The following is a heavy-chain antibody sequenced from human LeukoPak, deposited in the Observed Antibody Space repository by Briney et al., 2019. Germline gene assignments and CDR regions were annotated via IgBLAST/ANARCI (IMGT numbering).Heavy chain of an antibody. D-gene: IGHD5-12*01. J-gene: IGHJ4*02. Sequence: QTGGSLRLSCAASGFTFSSYAMSWVRQAPGKGLEWVSAISGSGGRTYYADSVKGRFTISRDNSKNTLYMQMNSLRVEDAAVYYCVGYDPFDYWGQGTLVTVSS. CDR1: GFTFSSYA. V-gene: IGHV3-23*01. CDR3: VGYDPFDY. CDR2: ISGSGGRT.